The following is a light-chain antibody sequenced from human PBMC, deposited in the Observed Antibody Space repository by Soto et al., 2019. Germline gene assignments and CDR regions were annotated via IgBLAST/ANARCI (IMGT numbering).Light chain of an antibody. J-gene: IGKJ3*01. CDR3: QQRSNRPRFT. V-gene: IGKV3-11*01. CDR1: QSVSSY. CDR2: DVS. Sequence: QFPAALSVSPGESASLSCRPSQSVSSYLAWYQQKPGQAPRLLIYDVSNRATGTPARFSGSGSGTDFTLSISSLEPEDFAVYYCQQRSNRPRFTFGPGTKVD.